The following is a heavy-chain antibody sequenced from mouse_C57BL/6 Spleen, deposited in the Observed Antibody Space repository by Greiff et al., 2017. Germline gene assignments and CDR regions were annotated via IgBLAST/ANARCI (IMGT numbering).Heavy chain of an antibody. Sequence: QVQLKESGPGLVAPSQSLSITCTVSGFSLTSYAISWVRQPPGKGLEWLGVIWTGGSTNYNSALKSRLSISKDNSKSQVFLKMTSLQTDDTARYYCARHLFPVGYFDVWGTGTTVTVSS. CDR3: ARHLFPVGYFDV. CDR2: IWTGGST. D-gene: IGHD1-1*01. CDR1: GFSLTSYA. V-gene: IGHV2-9-1*01. J-gene: IGHJ1*03.